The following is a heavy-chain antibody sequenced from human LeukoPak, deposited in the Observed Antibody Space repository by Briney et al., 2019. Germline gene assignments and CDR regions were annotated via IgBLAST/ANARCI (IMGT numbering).Heavy chain of an antibody. Sequence: PSETLSLTCAVYGGSFSGYYWSWIRQPPGKGLEWIGEINHSGSTNYNPSLKSRVTISVDTSKNQFSLKLNSVTAADTAVYYCARAFRGLFGVVDAFDIWGQGTMVTVSS. CDR1: GGSFSGYY. V-gene: IGHV4-34*01. D-gene: IGHD3-3*01. J-gene: IGHJ3*02. CDR2: INHSGST. CDR3: ARAFRGLFGVVDAFDI.